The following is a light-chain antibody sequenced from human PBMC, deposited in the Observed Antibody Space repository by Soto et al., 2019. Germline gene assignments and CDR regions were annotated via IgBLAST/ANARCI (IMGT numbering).Light chain of an antibody. Sequence: QSVLTQPPSVSGTPWLRVNISCSGGISNIGKDTVNWYQQLPGTAPKLLMFNDDKRPSGVPDRFSGSRSGTSASLAISGLQSDDEAVYFCSTWDDSLNGWVFGGGTKLTV. CDR2: NDD. CDR1: ISNIGKDT. CDR3: STWDDSLNGWV. V-gene: IGLV1-44*01. J-gene: IGLJ3*02.